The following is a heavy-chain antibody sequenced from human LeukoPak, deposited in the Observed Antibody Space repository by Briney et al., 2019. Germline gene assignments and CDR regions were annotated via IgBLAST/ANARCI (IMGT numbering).Heavy chain of an antibody. Sequence: PSQTLSLTCTVSGGSISSGGYYWSWIRQHPGKGLEWIGYIYNSESTYYNPSLKSRVTISLDTSKNQFSLRLNFVTAADTAVYYCARVKGSNWFDPWGQGTLVTVSS. CDR2: IYNSEST. CDR3: ARVKGSNWFDP. D-gene: IGHD6-6*01. J-gene: IGHJ5*02. V-gene: IGHV4-31*03. CDR1: GGSISSGGYY.